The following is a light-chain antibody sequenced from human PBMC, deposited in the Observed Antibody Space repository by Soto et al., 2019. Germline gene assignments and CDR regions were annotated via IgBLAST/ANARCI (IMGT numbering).Light chain of an antibody. CDR2: SNK. CDR3: ASWDDGLSASV. CDR1: NFNVKNNY. V-gene: IGLV1-47*01. J-gene: IGLJ7*01. Sequence: QTVVTQPPSLSGTPGQRVTITCSGSNFNVKNNYVYWYQQFAGTAPNLLIYSNKRRPSGVRDRFSGSKSGSSASLAISRIRPEDVADYDCASWDDGLSASVFGGGTQLTVL.